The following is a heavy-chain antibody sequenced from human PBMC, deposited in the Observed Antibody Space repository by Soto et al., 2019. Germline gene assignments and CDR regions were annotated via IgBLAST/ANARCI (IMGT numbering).Heavy chain of an antibody. CDR1: GFAFSGFE. CDR3: ARDPNYDFWSGYRNKEGTYGMDV. V-gene: IGHV3-48*03. Sequence: PGGSLRLSCAASGFAFSGFEMNWVRQAPGKGLEWASYISSGASNMYYADSVKGRFTISRDNAQSSLYLQMNSLRVEDTAVYYCARDPNYDFWSGYRNKEGTYGMDVWGQGTTVTVSS. D-gene: IGHD3-3*01. J-gene: IGHJ6*02. CDR2: ISSGASNM.